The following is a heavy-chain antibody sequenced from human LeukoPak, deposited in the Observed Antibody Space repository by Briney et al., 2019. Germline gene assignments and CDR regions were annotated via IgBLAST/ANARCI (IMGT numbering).Heavy chain of an antibody. J-gene: IGHJ4*02. D-gene: IGHD3-10*01. CDR2: IYSSGST. CDR1: GFTVSSNY. CDR3: ARYVIASSGEF. Sequence: GGSLRLSCAASGFTVSSNYMSWFRQAPGKGPEWVSTIYSSGSTYYGGSVKGRFTISRDNSKNTLYLQMNGLRAEDTAVYYCARYVIASSGEFWGQGTLVTVSS. V-gene: IGHV3-66*01.